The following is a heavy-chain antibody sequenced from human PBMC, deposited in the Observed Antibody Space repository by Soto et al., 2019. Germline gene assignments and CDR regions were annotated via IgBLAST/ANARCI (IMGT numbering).Heavy chain of an antibody. CDR2: ISGSGGST. Sequence: GGSLRLSCAASGFTFSSYAMSWVRQAPGKGLEWVSAISGSGGSTYYADSVKGRFTISRDNSKNTLYLQMNSLRAEDTAVYYCAKEKFTIFGVANNWFDPWGQGTLVTVSS. D-gene: IGHD3-3*01. J-gene: IGHJ5*02. V-gene: IGHV3-23*01. CDR1: GFTFSSYA. CDR3: AKEKFTIFGVANNWFDP.